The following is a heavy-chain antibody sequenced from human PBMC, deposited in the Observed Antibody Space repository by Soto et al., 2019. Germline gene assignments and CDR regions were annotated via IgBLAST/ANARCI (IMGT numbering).Heavy chain of an antibody. CDR3: ARDSAIGYYDFWSGYYPYYYGMDV. D-gene: IGHD3-3*01. V-gene: IGHV3-7*01. J-gene: IGHJ6*01. CDR2: IKQDGSEK. CDR1: GFTFSSYW. Sequence: EVQLVESGGGLVQPGVSLRLSCAASGFTFSSYWMSWVRQAPGKGLEWVANIKQDGSEKYYVDSVKGRFTISRDNAKNSLYLQMTSLRAEDKAVYYCARDSAIGYYDFWSGYYPYYYGMDVW.